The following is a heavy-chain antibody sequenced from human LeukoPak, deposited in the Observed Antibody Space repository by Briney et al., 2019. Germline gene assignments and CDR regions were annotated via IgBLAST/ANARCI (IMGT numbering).Heavy chain of an antibody. Sequence: PGGSLRLSCAASGFTFSSYAMSWVRQAPGKGLEWVSAISGSGGSTYYADSVKGRFTIARDNSKNTLYLQMNSLRAEDTAVYYCAKYFPRYGESRIFDYWGQGTLVTVSS. CDR1: GFTFSSYA. D-gene: IGHD4-17*01. J-gene: IGHJ4*02. V-gene: IGHV3-23*01. CDR3: AKYFPRYGESRIFDY. CDR2: ISGSGGST.